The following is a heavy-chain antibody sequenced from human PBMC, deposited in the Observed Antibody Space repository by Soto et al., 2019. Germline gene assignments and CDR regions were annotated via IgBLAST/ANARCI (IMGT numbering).Heavy chain of an antibody. D-gene: IGHD2-2*01. V-gene: IGHV3-30-3*01. Sequence: QVQLVESGGGVVQPGRSLRLSCAVSGFSFRSHAMHWVRQSPGKGLEWVAVISYDGSNKYYRDSVEGRFIIARDNPKNTLYLQMNSLTIEDTAIYYCARAEGIGIVIVPAVPPDDWGQGTLVTVSS. CDR1: GFSFRSHA. CDR2: ISYDGSNK. J-gene: IGHJ4*02. CDR3: ARAEGIGIVIVPAVPPDD.